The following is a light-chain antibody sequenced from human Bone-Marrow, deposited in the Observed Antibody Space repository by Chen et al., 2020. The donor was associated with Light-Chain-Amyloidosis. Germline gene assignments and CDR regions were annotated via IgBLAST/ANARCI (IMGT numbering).Light chain of an antibody. V-gene: IGLV3-21*02. CDR1: NIGSTS. CDR3: QVWDRSSDRPV. J-gene: IGLJ3*02. Sequence: SYVLTQPSSVSVAPGQTATIACGGNNIGSTSVHWYHQTPGQAPLLVVYDDSDRPSGIPERLPGSNSGNTASLTISRVEAGDEADYYCQVWDRSSDRPVFGGGTKLTGL. CDR2: DDS.